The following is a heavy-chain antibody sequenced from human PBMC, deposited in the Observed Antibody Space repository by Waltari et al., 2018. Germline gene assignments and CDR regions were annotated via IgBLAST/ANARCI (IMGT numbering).Heavy chain of an antibody. CDR2: VDPEDGET. CDR3: ATVGVDGYNLGPFIDY. D-gene: IGHD5-12*01. V-gene: IGHV1-69-2*01. J-gene: IGHJ4*02. Sequence: EVQLVQSGAEVKKPGATVKISCKASGYTFTDYYMPWVQQAPGKGLEWMGRVDPEDGETIYAEKFQGRVTITADTSTDTAYMELSSLRSEDTAVYYCATVGVDGYNLGPFIDYWGQGTLVTVSS. CDR1: GYTFTDYY.